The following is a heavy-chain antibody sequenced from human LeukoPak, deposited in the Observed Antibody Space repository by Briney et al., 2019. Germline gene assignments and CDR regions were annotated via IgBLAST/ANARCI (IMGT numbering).Heavy chain of an antibody. CDR1: GFTFSSYG. Sequence: PGGSLRLSCAASGFTFSSYGMHWVRQAPVKGLEWVAFIRYDGSNKYYADSVKGRFTISRDNSKNTLYLQMNSLRAEDTAVYYCAREQERDTAMVIWGQGTLVTVSS. CDR2: IRYDGSNK. J-gene: IGHJ4*02. CDR3: AREQERDTAMVI. V-gene: IGHV3-30*02. D-gene: IGHD5-18*01.